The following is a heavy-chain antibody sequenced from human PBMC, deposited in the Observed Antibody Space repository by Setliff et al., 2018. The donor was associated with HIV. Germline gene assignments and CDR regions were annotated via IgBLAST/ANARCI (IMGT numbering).Heavy chain of an antibody. Sequence: PGGSLRLSCAASGFTFRTHAMSWVRQAPGKGLEWVSGISGSGGSTYYADSVKGRFTISRDNSKNTLDLQMNSLRAEDTAVYYCARGPYYYDSSGPFDYWGQGTLVTVSS. D-gene: IGHD3-22*01. V-gene: IGHV3-23*01. J-gene: IGHJ4*02. CDR2: ISGSGGST. CDR1: GFTFRTHA. CDR3: ARGPYYYDSSGPFDY.